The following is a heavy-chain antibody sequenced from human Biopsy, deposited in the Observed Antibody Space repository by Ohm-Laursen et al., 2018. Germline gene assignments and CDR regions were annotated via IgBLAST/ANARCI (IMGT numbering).Heavy chain of an antibody. J-gene: IGHJ2*01. CDR1: GDSIRNYY. D-gene: IGHD1-26*01. CDR2: IYPGGGT. CDR3: ARHAPSYSGSYWRYFDL. V-gene: IGHV4-4*07. Sequence: TLSLTCTVSGDSIRNYYWSWIRQAAGKGLEWIGRIYPGGGTIYNPSLKSRVTISVDTSMNHLSLGLTSVTAADTAVYYCARHAPSYSGSYWRYFDLWGRGTLVTVSS.